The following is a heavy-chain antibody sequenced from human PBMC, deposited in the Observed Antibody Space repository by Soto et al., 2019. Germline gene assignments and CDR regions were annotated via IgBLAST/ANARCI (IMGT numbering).Heavy chain of an antibody. J-gene: IGHJ6*02. D-gene: IGHD3-22*01. CDR3: ARDNYYDSSGYYLMKGYYYYGMDV. V-gene: IGHV3-21*01. Sequence: GGSLRLSCAASGFTFSSYSMNWVRQAPGKGLEWVSSISSSSSYIYYADSVKGRFTISRDNAKNSLYLQMNSLRAEDTAVYYCARDNYYDSSGYYLMKGYYYYGMDVWGQGTTVTVSS. CDR1: GFTFSSYS. CDR2: ISSSSSYI.